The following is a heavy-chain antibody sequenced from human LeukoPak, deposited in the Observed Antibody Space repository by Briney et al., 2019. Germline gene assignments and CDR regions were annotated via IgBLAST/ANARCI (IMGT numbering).Heavy chain of an antibody. CDR3: ARERPYYYDSSGYYLKYFQH. D-gene: IGHD3-22*01. V-gene: IGHV1-2*02. CDR2: INPNSGGT. Sequence: GASVKVSCKASGYTFTGYYMHWVRQAPGQGLEWMGWINPNSGGTNYAQKFQGRVTMTRDTSISTAYMELSRLRSDDTAVYYCARERPYYYDSSGYYLKYFQHWGQGTLVTVSS. CDR1: GYTFTGYY. J-gene: IGHJ1*01.